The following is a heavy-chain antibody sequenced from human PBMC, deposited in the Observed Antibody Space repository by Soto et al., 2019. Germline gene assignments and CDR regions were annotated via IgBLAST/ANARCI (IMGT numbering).Heavy chain of an antibody. D-gene: IGHD2-2*01. CDR3: ARLLGYCSSTSCYDAFDI. V-gene: IGHV4-34*01. CDR2: INHSGST. J-gene: IGHJ3*02. CDR1: GGSFSGYY. Sequence: SETLSLTCAVYGGSFSGYYWSWIRQPPGKGLEWIGEINHSGSTNYNPSLKSRVTISVDTSKNQFSLKLSSVTAADTAVYYCARLLGYCSSTSCYDAFDIWGQGTMVTVSS.